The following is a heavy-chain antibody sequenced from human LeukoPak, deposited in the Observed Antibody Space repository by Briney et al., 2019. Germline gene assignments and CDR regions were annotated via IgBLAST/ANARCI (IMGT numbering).Heavy chain of an antibody. J-gene: IGHJ3*02. Sequence: PGGSLRLSCAASGFTFSSYEMNWVRQAPGKGLEWVSYISSSGSTIYYADSVKGRFTISRDNAKNSLYLQMNSLRAEDTAVYYCARDSGRDAFDIWGQGTMVTVSS. V-gene: IGHV3-48*03. CDR3: ARDSGRDAFDI. CDR1: GFTFSSYE. CDR2: ISSSGSTI.